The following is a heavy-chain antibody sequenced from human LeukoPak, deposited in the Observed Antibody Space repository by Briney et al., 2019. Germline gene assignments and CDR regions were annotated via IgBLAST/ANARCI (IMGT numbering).Heavy chain of an antibody. CDR3: ARSPYYYDSSGYFFDY. Sequence: GASVKVSCKASGYTFTGYYMHWVRQAPGQGLEWMGWINPSSGGTNYAQKFQGRVTMTRDTSVSTAYMELSRLRSDDTAVYYCARSPYYYDSSGYFFDYWGQGTLVTVSS. CDR1: GYTFTGYY. J-gene: IGHJ4*02. CDR2: INPSSGGT. V-gene: IGHV1-2*02. D-gene: IGHD3-22*01.